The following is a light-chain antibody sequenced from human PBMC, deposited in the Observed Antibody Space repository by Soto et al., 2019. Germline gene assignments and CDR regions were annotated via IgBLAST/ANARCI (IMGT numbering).Light chain of an antibody. J-gene: IGKJ4*01. CDR1: QGISTF. Sequence: IQFTQSPSALSASVGYGVTVTRRASQGISTFLAWYQQKPGKAPKVLMYAASTLQSGVPSRFSGSGSGTDFTLTISSLQPEDSATYYCQQLNSTSLTFGGGTKVDIK. CDR2: AAS. CDR3: QQLNSTSLT. V-gene: IGKV1-9*01.